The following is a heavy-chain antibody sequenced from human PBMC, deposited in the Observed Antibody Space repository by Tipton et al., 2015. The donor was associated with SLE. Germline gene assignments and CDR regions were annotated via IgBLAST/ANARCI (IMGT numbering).Heavy chain of an antibody. CDR1: GFIFSSYG. CDR2: ISSDGSNK. D-gene: IGHD1-26*01. Sequence: SLRLSCAASGFIFSSYGMHWVRQAPGKGLECVAVISSDGSNKYYAGSVKGRFTISRDNSKNTLHLQMNSLRAEDTAVYYCAREGDSGTYWGYWGQGTLVTVSS. V-gene: IGHV3-30*03. J-gene: IGHJ4*02. CDR3: AREGDSGTYWGY.